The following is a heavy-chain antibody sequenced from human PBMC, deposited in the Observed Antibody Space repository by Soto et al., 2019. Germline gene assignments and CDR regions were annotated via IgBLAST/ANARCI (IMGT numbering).Heavy chain of an antibody. V-gene: IGHV1-18*04. J-gene: IGHJ5*02. D-gene: IGHD3-10*01. Sequence: ASVKVSCKASGYTFTSYGISWVRQAPGQGLEWMGWISAYNGNTNYAQKLQGGVTMTTDTSTSTAYMEQRSLRSDDTAVYYCARDGFTMVRGVTATYWFDPWGQGTLVTVSS. CDR1: GYTFTSYG. CDR3: ARDGFTMVRGVTATYWFDP. CDR2: ISAYNGNT.